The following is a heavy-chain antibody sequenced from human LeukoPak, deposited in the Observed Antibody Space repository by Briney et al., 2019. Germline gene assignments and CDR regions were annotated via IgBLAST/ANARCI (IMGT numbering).Heavy chain of an antibody. CDR1: GFTFSRYR. Sequence: PGGSLRLSCAASGFTFSRYRVHWVREAPGKGLVWVSRINSDRGRTSYADSVKGRFTLSRDNPKNTLYLQMNSLRGEDTAVYFCAKRGVVIPVILVGFHKEAYYFDAWGQGALVTVSS. D-gene: IGHD3-22*01. V-gene: IGHV3-74*01. CDR2: INSDRGRT. CDR3: AKRGVVIPVILVGFHKEAYYFDA. J-gene: IGHJ4*02.